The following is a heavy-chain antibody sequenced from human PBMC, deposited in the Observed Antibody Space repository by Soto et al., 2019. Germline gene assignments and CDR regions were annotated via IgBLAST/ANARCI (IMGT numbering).Heavy chain of an antibody. CDR2: IYPSGST. V-gene: IGHV4-4*02. Sequence: QVQLQESGPGLVKPSGTLSLTCAVSGGSISSSNWWSWVRQPPGKGLEWIGAIYPSGSTNYNTSLKNRVTLSVDQSKNQFSRKLSSVTAADTAVYYWARIAVAGTSFDYWGQGTLVTVSS. CDR3: ARIAVAGTSFDY. CDR1: GGSISSSNW. J-gene: IGHJ4*02. D-gene: IGHD6-19*01.